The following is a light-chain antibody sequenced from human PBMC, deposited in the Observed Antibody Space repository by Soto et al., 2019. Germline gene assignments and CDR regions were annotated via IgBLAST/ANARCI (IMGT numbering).Light chain of an antibody. CDR1: QSVSSSY. Sequence: EIVLTQSPGTLSLSPGERATLSCRASQSVSSSYLAWYQQKPGQAPRLLIYGASSRATGIPDRFSGSGSGTDFTLTISRLEPEDFAVYYCHQYDTSPTTFGQGTKV. CDR3: HQYDTSPTT. V-gene: IGKV3-20*01. J-gene: IGKJ1*01. CDR2: GAS.